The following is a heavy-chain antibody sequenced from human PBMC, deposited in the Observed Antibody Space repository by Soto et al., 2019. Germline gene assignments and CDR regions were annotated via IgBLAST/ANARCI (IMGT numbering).Heavy chain of an antibody. J-gene: IGHJ4*02. CDR3: ARDPADY. CDR1: GYSFISYT. V-gene: IGHV1-3*01. CDR2: VNAGNGDT. Sequence: ASVKVSYKASGYSFISYTIHWVRQAPGQRLEWMGWVNAGNGDTKYSRNFQGRVTISRDTSASTAYIEVSSLRSEDTAVYYCARDPADYWGQGTLVTVSS.